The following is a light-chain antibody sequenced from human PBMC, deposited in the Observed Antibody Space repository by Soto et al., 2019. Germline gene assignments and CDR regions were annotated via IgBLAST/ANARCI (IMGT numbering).Light chain of an antibody. CDR3: GTWDSSLSAGWV. CDR1: SSNIGENY. Sequence: QSVLTQPPSVSAAPGQKVTISCSGSSSNIGENYVSWYQQLPGTAPKLLIYENNKRPSGILDRFSGSKSGTSATLGITGLQTGDEADYYCGTWDSSLSAGWVFGGGTKLTVL. V-gene: IGLV1-51*02. CDR2: ENN. J-gene: IGLJ3*02.